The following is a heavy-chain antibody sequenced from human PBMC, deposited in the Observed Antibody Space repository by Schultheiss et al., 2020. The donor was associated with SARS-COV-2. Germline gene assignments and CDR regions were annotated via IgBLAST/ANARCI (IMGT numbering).Heavy chain of an antibody. CDR1: GGSISSYY. Sequence: SETLSLTCTVSGGSISSYYWSWIRQPAGKGLEWIGEINHSGSTNYNPSLKSRVTISVDTSKNQFSLKLSSVTAADTAVYYCASEDYSGSYWERGFPWVWGQGTLVTVSS. D-gene: IGHD1-26*01. CDR2: INHSGST. V-gene: IGHV4-34*01. J-gene: IGHJ4*02. CDR3: ASEDYSGSYWERGFPWV.